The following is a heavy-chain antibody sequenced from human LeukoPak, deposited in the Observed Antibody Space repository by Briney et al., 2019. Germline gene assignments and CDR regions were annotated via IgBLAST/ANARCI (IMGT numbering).Heavy chain of an antibody. D-gene: IGHD2-15*01. J-gene: IGHJ4*02. Sequence: SETLSLTCTVSGGSISGYYCTWIRQSPGKRPEWLAYIRYTGSTNYNPSLKSRLTISVDTSKNQFSLKLTSVTAADTAVYYCARHVAPDMDYFDYWGPGTLVTVSP. V-gene: IGHV4-59*08. CDR3: ARHVAPDMDYFDY. CDR1: GGSISGYY. CDR2: IRYTGST.